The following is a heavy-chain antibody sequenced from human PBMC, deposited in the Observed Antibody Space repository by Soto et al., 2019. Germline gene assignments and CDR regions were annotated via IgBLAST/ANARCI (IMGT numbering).Heavy chain of an antibody. CDR1: GFIFNNAW. CDR2: IKSKTVGGTT. CDR3: TTGFPSLDY. Sequence: TGGSLRLSCAASGFIFNNAWMSWVRQAPGKGLEWVGRIKSKTVGGTTDYAATVKGRFTISRDDSKNTLFLQMNSLKTEDTAVYYCTTGFPSLDYWGQGTLVTVSS. V-gene: IGHV3-15*07. J-gene: IGHJ4*02.